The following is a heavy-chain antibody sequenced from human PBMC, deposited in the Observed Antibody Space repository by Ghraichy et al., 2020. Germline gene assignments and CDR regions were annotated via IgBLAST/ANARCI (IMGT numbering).Heavy chain of an antibody. CDR3: SRISIAARDFDY. Sequence: GGSLRLSCAASGFSFSSYDMNWVRQAPGKGLEWVSYISSSGSTIYYGDSVKGRFTISRDNAKNSLYLHMNSLRAGDTAVYYCSRISIAARDFDYWCQGTLVTVSS. D-gene: IGHD6-6*01. CDR2: ISSSGSTI. CDR1: GFSFSSYD. V-gene: IGHV3-48*03. J-gene: IGHJ4*02.